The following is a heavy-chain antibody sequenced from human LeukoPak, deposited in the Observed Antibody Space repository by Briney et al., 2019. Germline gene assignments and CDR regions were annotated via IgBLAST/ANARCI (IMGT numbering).Heavy chain of an antibody. D-gene: IGHD3-9*01. Sequence: ASVKVSCKASGYTFTTYAMNWVRQAPGHGLEWMGWINTNTGNPTYAQGFTGRFVFSLDTSVSTAYLQISSLKTEDTAVYYCARGLYDVLTDPGAYWGQGTLVTVSS. CDR2: INTNTGNP. CDR1: GYTFTTYA. V-gene: IGHV7-4-1*02. CDR3: ARGLYDVLTDPGAY. J-gene: IGHJ4*02.